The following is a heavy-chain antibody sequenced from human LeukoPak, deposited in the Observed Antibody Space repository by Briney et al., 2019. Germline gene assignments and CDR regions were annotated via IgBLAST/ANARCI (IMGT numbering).Heavy chain of an antibody. D-gene: IGHD4-17*01. CDR2: IYYSGST. V-gene: IGHV4-59*01. CDR3: AREYGDFFDY. J-gene: IGHJ4*02. CDR1: GGSISSYY. Sequence: SSETLSLTCNVSGGSISSYYWSWIRQPPGRGLEWIAYIYYSGSTNSNPSLKSRVTTSVDTSKNQFSLELSSVTAADTAVYYCAREYGDFFDYWGQGILVTVSS.